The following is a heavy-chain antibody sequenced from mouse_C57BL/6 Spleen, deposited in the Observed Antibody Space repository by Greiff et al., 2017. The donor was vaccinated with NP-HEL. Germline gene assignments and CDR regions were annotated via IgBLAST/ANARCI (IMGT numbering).Heavy chain of an antibody. V-gene: IGHV1-7*01. CDR3: ARRGGSVDDGPWYFDV. D-gene: IGHD2-3*01. CDR2: INPSSGYT. CDR1: GYTFTSYW. J-gene: IGHJ1*03. Sequence: VQLQQSGAELAKPGASVKLSCKASGYTFTSYWMHWVKQRPGPGLEWIGYINPSSGYTKYNQTFKDKAPLTADKSSSTAYMQLSSLTYEDSAVYYCARRGGSVDDGPWYFDVWGTGTTVTVSS.